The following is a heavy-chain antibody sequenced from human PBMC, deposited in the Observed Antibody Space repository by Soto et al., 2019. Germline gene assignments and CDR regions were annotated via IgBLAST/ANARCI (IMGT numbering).Heavy chain of an antibody. D-gene: IGHD3-22*01. Sequence: SETLSLTCTVSGDSISSSSYYWGWIRQPPGKGLEWIGSIYYSGNTFYNPSLKSRVTISVVTSMNQFSLKLNSVTAADTAVYYCARGSKDANGYYYGAFDIWGQGTMVTVSS. J-gene: IGHJ3*02. V-gene: IGHV4-39*01. CDR1: GDSISSSSYY. CDR2: IYYSGNT. CDR3: ARGSKDANGYYYGAFDI.